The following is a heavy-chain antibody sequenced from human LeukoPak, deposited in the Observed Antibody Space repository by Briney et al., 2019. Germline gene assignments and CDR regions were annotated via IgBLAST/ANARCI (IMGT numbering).Heavy chain of an antibody. CDR3: ARVSLGRWLQFYAFDI. CDR2: IYYSGST. CDR1: GGSISSGGYY. V-gene: IGHV4-31*03. D-gene: IGHD5-24*01. J-gene: IGHJ3*02. Sequence: NTSQTLSLTCTVSGGSISSGGYYWSWIRQHPGKGLEWIGYIYYSGSTYYNPSLKSRVTISVDTSKNQFSLKLSSVTAADTAVYYCARVSLGRWLQFYAFDIWGQGTMVTVSS.